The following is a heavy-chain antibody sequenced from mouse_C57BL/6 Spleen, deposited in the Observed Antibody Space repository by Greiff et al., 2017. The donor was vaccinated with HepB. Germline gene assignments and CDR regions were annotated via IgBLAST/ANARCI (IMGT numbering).Heavy chain of an antibody. V-gene: IGHV2-4*01. CDR1: GFSLTSYG. CDR2: IWSGGST. Sequence: VKLMESGPGLVQPSQSLSITCTVSGFSLTSYGVHWVRQPPGKGLEWLGVIWSGGSTDYNAAFISRLSISKDNSKSQVFFKMNSLQADDTAIYYCAKKGSDGYYDAMDYWGQGTSVTVSS. D-gene: IGHD2-3*01. CDR3: AKKGSDGYYDAMDY. J-gene: IGHJ4*01.